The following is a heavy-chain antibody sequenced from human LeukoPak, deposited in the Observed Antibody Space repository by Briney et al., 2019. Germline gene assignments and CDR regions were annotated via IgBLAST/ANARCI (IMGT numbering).Heavy chain of an antibody. Sequence: SETLSLTCTVSGGSISSSSYYWGWIRQPPGKGLEWIGSIYYSGSTYYNPSLKSRVTISVDTSKNQFSLKLSSVTAADTAVYYCASGTESIAAAGTGRDYWGQGTLVTVSS. D-gene: IGHD6-13*01. CDR3: ASGTESIAAAGTGRDY. V-gene: IGHV4-39*07. CDR1: GGSISSSSYY. J-gene: IGHJ4*02. CDR2: IYYSGST.